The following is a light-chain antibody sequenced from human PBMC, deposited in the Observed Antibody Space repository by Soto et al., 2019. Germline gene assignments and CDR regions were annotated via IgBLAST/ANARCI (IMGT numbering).Light chain of an antibody. CDR3: QQRSVWPYT. V-gene: IGKV3-11*01. CDR1: QYIASY. Sequence: EVLLTQSPATLSLSPGDRGTLSCRASQYIASYLSWYQQKPGQPPRLLIYDASNMATGIPARFSGSGSGTYFTLTISGLEPEDFAIYYCQQRSVWPYTFGPGTKLDIK. CDR2: DAS. J-gene: IGKJ2*01.